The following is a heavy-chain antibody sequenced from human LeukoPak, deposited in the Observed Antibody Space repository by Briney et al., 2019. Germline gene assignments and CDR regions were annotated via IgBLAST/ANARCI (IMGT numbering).Heavy chain of an antibody. CDR2: IYYTGNT. J-gene: IGHJ4*02. Sequence: PSETLSLTCTVSGVSISSSYTYWGWIRQPPGMGLEWIGSIYYTGNTYYNASLKSQVSISIDTSKNQFSLRLNSVTAADTAMYFCVKSGGYGLIDYWGQGTLVTVSS. D-gene: IGHD1-26*01. V-gene: IGHV4-39*01. CDR1: GVSISSSYTY. CDR3: VKSGGYGLIDY.